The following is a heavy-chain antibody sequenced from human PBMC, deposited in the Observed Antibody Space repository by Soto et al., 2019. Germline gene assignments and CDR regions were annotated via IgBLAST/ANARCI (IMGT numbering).Heavy chain of an antibody. J-gene: IGHJ4*02. Sequence: AGGSLRLSCAASGFTLGNYWMHWVRQAPGKGLVWVSRINDYGTTINYAESVEGRFIISRDDAKSEVYLQMNNLRAEDSAVYYCARGGLGPFDYWGQGALVTVSS. V-gene: IGHV3-74*01. CDR3: ARGGLGPFDY. CDR2: INDYGTTI. D-gene: IGHD3-9*01. CDR1: GFTLGNYW.